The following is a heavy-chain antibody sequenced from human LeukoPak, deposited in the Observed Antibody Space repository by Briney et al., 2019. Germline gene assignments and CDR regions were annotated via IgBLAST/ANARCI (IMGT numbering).Heavy chain of an antibody. CDR1: GYTFTGYY. J-gene: IGHJ4*02. CDR2: INPNSGGT. CDR3: ARANSSGYYYYY. Sequence: ASVKVSCKASGYTFTGYYMHWVRQAPGQGLEWMGRINPNSGGTNYAQKFQGRVTMTRDTSISTAYMKLSRLRSEDTAVYYCARANSSGYYYYYWGQGTLVTVSS. D-gene: IGHD3-22*01. V-gene: IGHV1-2*06.